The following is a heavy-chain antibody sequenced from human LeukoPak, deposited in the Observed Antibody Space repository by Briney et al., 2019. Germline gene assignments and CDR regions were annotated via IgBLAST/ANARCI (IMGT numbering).Heavy chain of an antibody. Sequence: GGSLRLSCAASGFSFSSYWMHWVRQDAGKGLMWVSRINPDGRTTDYADSGKGRFSISRDNAKKTLYLEMNSLRVEDTAVYYCARGDRTIWCLPYWGQGALVTVSS. CDR3: ARGDRTIWCLPY. V-gene: IGHV3-74*01. J-gene: IGHJ4*02. D-gene: IGHD2-21*01. CDR2: INPDGRTT. CDR1: GFSFSSYW.